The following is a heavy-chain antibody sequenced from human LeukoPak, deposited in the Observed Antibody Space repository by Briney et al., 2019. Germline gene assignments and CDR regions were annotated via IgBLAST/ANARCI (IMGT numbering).Heavy chain of an antibody. CDR3: ARDQGYYDFWSAIYRGAAFDI. CDR1: GVSFSGYY. J-gene: IGHJ3*02. V-gene: IGHV4-34*01. D-gene: IGHD3-3*01. CDR2: INHSGST. Sequence: SETLSLTCAVYGVSFSGYYWSWIRQPPGKGLEWIGEINHSGSTNYNPSLKSRVTISVDTSKNQFSLKLSSVTAADTAVYYCARDQGYYDFWSAIYRGAAFDIWGQGTMVTVSS.